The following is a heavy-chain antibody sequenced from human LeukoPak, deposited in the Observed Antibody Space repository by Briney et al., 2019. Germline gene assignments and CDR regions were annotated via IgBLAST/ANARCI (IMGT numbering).Heavy chain of an antibody. CDR2: ISSSGSTI. D-gene: IGHD1-20*01. CDR3: ARYNFLYSFDY. Sequence: GGSLRLSCAASGFTFSSYEMNWVRQAPGKGLRWVSYISSSGSTIYYADSVKGRFTISRDNAKNSLYLQMNSLRAQDTAVYYCARYNFLYSFDYWGRGTLVTVSS. CDR1: GFTFSSYE. V-gene: IGHV3-48*03. J-gene: IGHJ4*02.